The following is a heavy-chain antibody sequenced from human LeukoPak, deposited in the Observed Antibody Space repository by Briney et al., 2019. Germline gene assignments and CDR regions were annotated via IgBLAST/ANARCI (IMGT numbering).Heavy chain of an antibody. J-gene: IGHJ4*02. Sequence: SETLSLTCTVSSGSISSSSYYWGWIRQPPGKGLEWIGSIYYSGSTYYNPSLKSRVTISVDTSKNQFSLKLSSVTAADTAVYYCARLALEMASYDSENFDSWGQGTLVTVSS. CDR1: SGSISSSSYY. D-gene: IGHD5-24*01. CDR2: IYYSGST. V-gene: IGHV4-39*07. CDR3: ARLALEMASYDSENFDS.